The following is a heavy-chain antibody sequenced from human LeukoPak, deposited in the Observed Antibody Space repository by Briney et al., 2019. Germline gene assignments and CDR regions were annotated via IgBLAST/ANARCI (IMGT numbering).Heavy chain of an antibody. D-gene: IGHD4-17*01. CDR1: GFTFSNYG. CDR3: AKPYVDAALTYFDY. Sequence: GGSLRLSCAASGFTFSNYGMTWVRQAPGKGLEWLSSISSSGDTTYYADSVKGRFAISRDTSKSTVYLQMNSLRAEGTALYYCAKPYVDAALTYFDYWGQGTLVTVSS. CDR2: ISSSGDTT. J-gene: IGHJ4*02. V-gene: IGHV3-23*01.